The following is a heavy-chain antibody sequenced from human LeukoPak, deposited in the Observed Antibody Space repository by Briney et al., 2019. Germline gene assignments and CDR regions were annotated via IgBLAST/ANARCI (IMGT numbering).Heavy chain of an antibody. D-gene: IGHD3-22*01. Sequence: GGSLRLSCAASGFTFSSYSMNWVRQAPGKGLEWVSSISSSSYIYYADSVKGRFTISRDNAKNSLYLQMNSLRAEDTAVYYCASPLGDSSGYYYSWGQGTLVTVSS. CDR1: GFTFSSYS. V-gene: IGHV3-21*01. CDR2: ISSSSYI. J-gene: IGHJ4*02. CDR3: ASPLGDSSGYYYS.